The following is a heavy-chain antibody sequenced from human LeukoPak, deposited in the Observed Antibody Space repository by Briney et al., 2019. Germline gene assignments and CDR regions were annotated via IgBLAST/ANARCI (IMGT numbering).Heavy chain of an antibody. CDR3: ARHVIPSLAVPGTGYFDY. D-gene: IGHD6-19*01. J-gene: IGHJ4*02. CDR1: GGSISSSSYY. CDR2: IYYSGST. Sequence: SETLSLTCTVSGGSISSSSYYWGWIRQPPGKGLEWIGSIYYSGSTYYNPSLKSRVTISVDTSKNQFSLKLSSVTAADTAVYYCARHVIPSLAVPGTGYFDYWGQGTLVTVSS. V-gene: IGHV4-39*01.